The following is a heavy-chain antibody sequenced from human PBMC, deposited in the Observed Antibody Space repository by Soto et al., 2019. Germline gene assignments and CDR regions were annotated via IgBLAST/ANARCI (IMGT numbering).Heavy chain of an antibody. D-gene: IGHD6-13*01. CDR1: GFTFSNYA. CDR2: IWYDGSHK. J-gene: IGHJ3*02. Sequence: QVQLVESGGGVVQPGRSLRLSCAASGFTFSNYAMHWVRQAPGKGLEWVAVIWYDGSHKYYADSVKGRFTISRDNSKNSLFLEMNSLRADDTAVYYCVPSSSWFFSYAFDICGQGTMATV. CDR3: VPSSSWFFSYAFDI. V-gene: IGHV3-33*01.